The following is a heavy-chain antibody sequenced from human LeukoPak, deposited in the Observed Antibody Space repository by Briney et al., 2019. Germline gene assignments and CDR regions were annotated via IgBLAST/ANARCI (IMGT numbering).Heavy chain of an antibody. Sequence: ASVKVSCKTSGFSFTNFFTSYYIHWPRQDPEQGLEWLGWINTYTGTTDYAQRFQGTVTMTTDTSTTTLYLDLIRLGSDDTAVYYCARYARGGRLYLDCWGQGTLVTDCS. V-gene: IGHV1-2*02. D-gene: IGHD2-15*01. CDR3: ARYARGGRLYLDC. CDR2: INTYTGTT. J-gene: IGHJ4*02. CDR1: GFSFTNFFTSYY.